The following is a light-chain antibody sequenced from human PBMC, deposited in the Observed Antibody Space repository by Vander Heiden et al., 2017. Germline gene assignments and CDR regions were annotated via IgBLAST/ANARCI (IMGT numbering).Light chain of an antibody. CDR1: SSDVGGYNY. CDR2: EVN. V-gene: IGLV2-8*01. CDR3: SAYAARNSVV. J-gene: IGLJ2*01. Sequence: QSALTPPPYAAGSPGPSVAISCPGTSSDVGGYNYVSWYQQHPGKAPRLMIYEVNKRPSGVPDRFSGSKSGNTASLTVSGLQPEDEADYYCSAYAARNSVVFGGGTKLTVL.